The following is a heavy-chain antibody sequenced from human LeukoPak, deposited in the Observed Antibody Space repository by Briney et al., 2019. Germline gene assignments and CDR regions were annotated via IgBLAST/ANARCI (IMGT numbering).Heavy chain of an antibody. CDR3: ARDLDFRAFDI. CDR2: IYYSGST. V-gene: IGHV4-39*07. Sequence: SETLSLTCTVSGGSISSSSYYWGWIRQPPGKGLEWIGSIYYSGSTYYNPSLKSRVTISVDTSKNQFSLKLSSVTAADTAVYYCARDLDFRAFDIWGQGTMVTVSS. J-gene: IGHJ3*02. CDR1: GGSISSSSYY. D-gene: IGHD2/OR15-2a*01.